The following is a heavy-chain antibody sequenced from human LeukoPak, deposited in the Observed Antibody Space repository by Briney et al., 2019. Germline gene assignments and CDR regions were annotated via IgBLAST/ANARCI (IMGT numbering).Heavy chain of an antibody. D-gene: IGHD3-22*01. CDR2: ISPSGDIT. CDR1: GFIFSSHG. J-gene: IGHJ4*02. Sequence: PGGTLRLSCAASGFIFSSHGMNWVRQAPGKGLEWVSGISPSGDITYYADSVKGRFTISRDNSKNTLYLRMNSLRAEDAAVYYCAKAGSQLWGYDSNGYFPYYWGQGTLVTVSS. CDR3: AKAGSQLWGYDSNGYFPYY. V-gene: IGHV3-23*01.